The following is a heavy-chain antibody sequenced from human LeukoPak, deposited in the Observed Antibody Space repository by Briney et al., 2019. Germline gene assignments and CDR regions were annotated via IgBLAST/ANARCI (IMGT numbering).Heavy chain of an antibody. CDR2: IYSGGST. J-gene: IGHJ5*02. V-gene: IGHV3-66*01. CDR1: GFTFSSYS. D-gene: IGHD5-12*01. Sequence: PGGSLRLSCAASGFTFSSYSMNWVRQAPGKGLEWVSVIYSGGSTYYADSVKGRFTISRDNSKNTLYLQMNSLRAEDTAVYYCARVVSGYESWGQGTLVTVSS. CDR3: ARVVSGYES.